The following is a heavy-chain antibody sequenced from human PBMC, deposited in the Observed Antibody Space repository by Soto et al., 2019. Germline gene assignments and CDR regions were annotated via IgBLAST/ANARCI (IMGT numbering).Heavy chain of an antibody. Sequence: QITLTESGPTLVKPTQTLTLTCTFSGFSLSADGVGVAWIRQPPGKALEWLALIYWDDDKRYSPSLKNRLTITKATSKNHVVLTMTNMDPVDTATYYCAHAYGGTSWPNDAFDVWGQGTVVTFSS. CDR3: AHAYGGTSWPNDAFDV. J-gene: IGHJ3*01. CDR1: GFSLSADGVG. D-gene: IGHD2-2*01. V-gene: IGHV2-5*02. CDR2: IYWDDDK.